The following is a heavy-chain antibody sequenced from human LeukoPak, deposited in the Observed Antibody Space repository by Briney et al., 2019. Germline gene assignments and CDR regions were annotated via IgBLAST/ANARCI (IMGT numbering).Heavy chain of an antibody. CDR1: GFTFSSYA. CDR3: AREGVLDYGGNADY. J-gene: IGHJ4*02. V-gene: IGHV3-7*01. D-gene: IGHD4-23*01. Sequence: GGSLRLSCAASGFTFSSYAMSWVRQAPGKGLEWVANIKQDGSEKYYVDSVKGRFTISRDNAKNSLYLQMNSLRAEDTAVYYCAREGVLDYGGNADYWGQGTLVTVSS. CDR2: IKQDGSEK.